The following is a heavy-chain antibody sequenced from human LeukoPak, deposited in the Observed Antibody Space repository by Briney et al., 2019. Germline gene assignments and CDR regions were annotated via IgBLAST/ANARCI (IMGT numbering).Heavy chain of an antibody. J-gene: IGHJ6*02. V-gene: IGHV1-8*01. CDR2: MNPNSGNT. CDR3: ARGYCSSTSCHIMDV. Sequence: ASVKVSCKASGYTFTSYDINWVRQATGQGLEWMGWMNPNSGNTGYAQKFQGRVTMTRNTSISTAYMELNSLRSEDTAVYYCARGYCSSTSCHIMDVWGQGTTVTVSS. D-gene: IGHD2-2*01. CDR1: GYTFTSYD.